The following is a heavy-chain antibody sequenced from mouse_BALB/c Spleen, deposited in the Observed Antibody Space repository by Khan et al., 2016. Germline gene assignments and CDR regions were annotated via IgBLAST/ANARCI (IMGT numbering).Heavy chain of an antibody. CDR1: GYSITSDYA. CDR3: TRDTTVVAKDYFDY. CDR2: ISYSGST. J-gene: IGHJ2*01. Sequence: EVQLQESGPGLVKPSQSLSLTCTVTGYSITSDYAWNWIRQFPGNKLEWMGYISYSGSTSYNPSLKSRISITRDTSKNPFFLQLNSGTTEDTATDYWTRDTTVVAKDYFDYWGQGTTLTVSS. D-gene: IGHD1-1*01. V-gene: IGHV3-2*02.